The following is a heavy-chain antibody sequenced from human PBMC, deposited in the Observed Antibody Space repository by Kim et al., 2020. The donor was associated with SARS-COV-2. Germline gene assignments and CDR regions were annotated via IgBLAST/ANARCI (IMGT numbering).Heavy chain of an antibody. CDR1: GFDFGTHS. CDR2: IGGASNYI. V-gene: IGHV3-21*01. Sequence: GGSLRLSCAASGFDFGTHSMNWVRQAPGKGLEWVSSIGGASNYIYYADSVKGRFTISRDNAKNSLYLQMNSLRAEDTAVYYCARGGYCSSTRCFFYYYG. D-gene: IGHD2-2*01. J-gene: IGHJ6*01. CDR3: ARGGYCSSTRCFFYYYG.